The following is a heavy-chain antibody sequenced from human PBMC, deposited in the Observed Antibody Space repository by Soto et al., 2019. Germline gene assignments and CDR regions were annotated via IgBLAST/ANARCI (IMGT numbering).Heavy chain of an antibody. CDR2: IKSKTNGGTT. V-gene: IGHV3-15*01. D-gene: IGHD3-16*01. Sequence: GGSMRLSCAASGFTVRNDWMTWVRQAPGKGLEWVGRIKSKTNGGTTDCAAPVKGRFTISRDDSENTLHLQMNSLKTEDTAVYYCTTGLGSHWGPGTLVTVSS. J-gene: IGHJ4*02. CDR1: GFTVRNDW. CDR3: TTGLGSH.